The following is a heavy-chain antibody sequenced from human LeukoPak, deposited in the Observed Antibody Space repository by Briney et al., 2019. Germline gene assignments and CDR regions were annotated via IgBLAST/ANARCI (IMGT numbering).Heavy chain of an antibody. CDR3: ARGDRYSWNDVSGMDV. Sequence: SGTLSLTCAVYGGSFSGYYWSWIRQPPGRGLEWIGEINHSGSTNYNPSLKSRVTISVDTSKNQFSLKLSSVTAADTAVYYCARGDRYSWNDVSGMDVWGQGTTVTVSS. CDR2: INHSGST. J-gene: IGHJ6*02. CDR1: GGSFSGYY. D-gene: IGHD1-1*01. V-gene: IGHV4-34*01.